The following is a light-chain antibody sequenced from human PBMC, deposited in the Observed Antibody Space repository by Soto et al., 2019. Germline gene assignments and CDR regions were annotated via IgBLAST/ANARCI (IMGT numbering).Light chain of an antibody. CDR2: GAS. V-gene: IGKV1-27*01. Sequence: DIQMTQSPSSLSASVGDRVTITCRATQDISNYLAWYQQRPGKVPKLLIYGASILQSGVPSRFRGSGSGTDFTLTISSLQPEDVATYNCKKYNSAPTWTFGQGTKVQIK. CDR1: QDISNY. J-gene: IGKJ1*01. CDR3: KKYNSAPTWT.